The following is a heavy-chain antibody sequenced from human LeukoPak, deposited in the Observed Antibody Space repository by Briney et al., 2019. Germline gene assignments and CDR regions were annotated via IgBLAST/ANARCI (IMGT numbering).Heavy chain of an antibody. J-gene: IGHJ4*02. CDR3: STVEHF. V-gene: IGHV3-7*01. D-gene: IGHD1-1*01. CDR1: GFTFSSYW. Sequence: QSGGSLRLSCVASGFTFSSYWMHWVRQAPGKGLEWVANIKQDGSEKYYVDSVKGRFTISRDNAENSLYLQMNSLRVEDTGLYYCSTVEHFWGQGTLVTVSS. CDR2: IKQDGSEK.